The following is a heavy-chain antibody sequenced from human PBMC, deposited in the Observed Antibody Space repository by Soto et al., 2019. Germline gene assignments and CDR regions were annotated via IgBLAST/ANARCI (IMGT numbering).Heavy chain of an antibody. CDR1: GGSISSYY. CDR3: ARTETYYDFWSGYYSYNWFDP. D-gene: IGHD3-3*01. Sequence: QVQLQESGPGLVKPSETLSLTCTVSGGSISSYYWSWIRQPPGKGLEWIGYIYYSGSTNYNPSLKSRVTISVDTSKNQFSLKLSSVTAADTAVYYCARTETYYDFWSGYYSYNWFDPWGQGILVTVSS. J-gene: IGHJ5*02. CDR2: IYYSGST. V-gene: IGHV4-59*01.